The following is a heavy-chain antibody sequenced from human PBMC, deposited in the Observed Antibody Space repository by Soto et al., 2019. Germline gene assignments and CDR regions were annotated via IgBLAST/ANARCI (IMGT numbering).Heavy chain of an antibody. CDR1: GGSISNSDYY. CDR3: ARNPYGSGWHFDY. D-gene: IGHD6-25*01. CDR2: IYYRGST. Sequence: PSETLSLTCTVSGGSISNSDYYWAWIRQPPGKGLEWIGTIYYRGSTYYNPSLRSRVTMPVDTSKNQFSLKLTSVTAADTAVYYCARNPYGSGWHFDYWGQGTQVTVSS. J-gene: IGHJ4*02. V-gene: IGHV4-39*01.